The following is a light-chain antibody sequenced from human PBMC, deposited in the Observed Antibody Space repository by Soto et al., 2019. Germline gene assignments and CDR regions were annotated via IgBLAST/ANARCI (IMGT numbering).Light chain of an antibody. CDR3: QTWGTGFWL. J-gene: IGLJ3*02. CDR2: LSSDGSH. CDR1: SGHSTYS. Sequence: QPVLTQSPSASASLGASVKLTCTLSSGHSTYSIAWHQQQPQKGPRYLMKLSSDGSHTRGDGIPDRFSGSSSGAERYLTISSLQSEDEADYYCQTWGTGFWLFGGGTQLTVL. V-gene: IGLV4-69*01.